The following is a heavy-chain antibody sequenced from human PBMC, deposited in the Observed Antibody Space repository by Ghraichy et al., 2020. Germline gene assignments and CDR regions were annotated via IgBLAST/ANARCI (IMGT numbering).Heavy chain of an antibody. V-gene: IGHV4-34*01. Sequence: SETLSLTCAVYGGSFSGYYWSWIRQPPGKGLEWIGEINHSGSTNYNPSLKSRVTISVDTSKNQFSLKLSSVTAADTAVYYCARGRRTTVTTRVWFDPWGQGTLVTVSS. CDR2: INHSGST. CDR1: GGSFSGYY. CDR3: ARGRRTTVTTRVWFDP. D-gene: IGHD4-17*01. J-gene: IGHJ5*02.